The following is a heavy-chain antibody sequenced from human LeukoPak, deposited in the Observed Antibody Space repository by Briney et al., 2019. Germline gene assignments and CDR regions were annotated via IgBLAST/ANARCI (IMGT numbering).Heavy chain of an antibody. V-gene: IGHV4-39*01. Sequence: SETLSLTCTVSGGSISSYYWSWIRQPPGKGLEWIGSIYYSGNTYYTESLKSRITISVDTAKNQVSLRLSSVTAADTAVYYCARHLWFTKPFDYWGQGTLVTVSS. J-gene: IGHJ4*02. CDR2: IYYSGNT. CDR1: GGSISSYY. D-gene: IGHD3-10*01. CDR3: ARHLWFTKPFDY.